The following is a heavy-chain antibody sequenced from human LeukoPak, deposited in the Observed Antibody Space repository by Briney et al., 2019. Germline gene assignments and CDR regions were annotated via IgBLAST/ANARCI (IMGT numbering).Heavy chain of an antibody. CDR1: GVSISSSNW. V-gene: IGHV4-4*02. CDR3: ARALGPDFDY. J-gene: IGHJ4*02. CDR2: IYHSGST. Sequence: SETLYLTCAVSGVSISSSNWWSWVRQTPGKGLEWIGEIYHSGSTNYNPSLKSRVTISVDKSKNQFSLKLTSVTAADTAVYYCARALGPDFDYWGQGTLVTVSS.